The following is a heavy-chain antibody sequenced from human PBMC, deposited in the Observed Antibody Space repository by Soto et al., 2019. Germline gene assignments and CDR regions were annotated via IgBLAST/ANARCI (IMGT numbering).Heavy chain of an antibody. D-gene: IGHD3-3*01. Sequence: ASVKVSCKASGYTFTSYGISWVRQAPGQGLEWMGWISAYNGNTNYAQKLQGRVTMTTDTSTSTAYMELRSLRSDDTAVYYCARDLSLTIFGVVIPTDYYYYGMDVWGQGTTVTVSS. J-gene: IGHJ6*01. CDR2: ISAYNGNT. CDR1: GYTFTSYG. V-gene: IGHV1-18*04. CDR3: ARDLSLTIFGVVIPTDYYYYGMDV.